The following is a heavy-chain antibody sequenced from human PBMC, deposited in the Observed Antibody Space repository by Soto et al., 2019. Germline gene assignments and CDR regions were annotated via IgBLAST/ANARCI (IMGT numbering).Heavy chain of an antibody. CDR1: GDSISAYY. CDR3: ARYQSGYYFAY. V-gene: IGHV4-59*01. Sequence: QVRLQESGPGLVKPSETLSLTCTVSGDSISAYYWSWIRQPPGKGLEWIGYIHYSGSTNYNPSLKSRVTISVDTSKNHFSLDLSSVTAADTAVYYCARYQSGYYFAYWGQGTLVTVSS. J-gene: IGHJ4*02. CDR2: IHYSGST.